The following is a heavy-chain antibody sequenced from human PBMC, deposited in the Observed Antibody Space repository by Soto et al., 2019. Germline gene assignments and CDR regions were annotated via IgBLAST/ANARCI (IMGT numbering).Heavy chain of an antibody. CDR1: GFTFSSYS. CDR2: ISSSSSTI. D-gene: IGHD3-9*01. J-gene: IGHJ4*02. CDR3: ARGPPLLYDILTGYYRDSYYFDY. V-gene: IGHV3-48*01. Sequence: PGGSLRLSCAASGFTFSSYSMNWVRQAPGKGLEWVSYISSSSSTIYYADSVKGRFTISRDNAKNSLYLQMNSLRAEDTAVYYCARGPPLLYDILTGYYRDSYYFDYWGQGTLVTVSS.